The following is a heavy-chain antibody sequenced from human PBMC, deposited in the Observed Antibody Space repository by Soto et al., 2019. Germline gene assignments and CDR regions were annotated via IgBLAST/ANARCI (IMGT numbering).Heavy chain of an antibody. D-gene: IGHD3-10*01. J-gene: IGHJ6*02. CDR1: GGSITSYY. Sequence: SETLSLTCTVSGGSITSYYWTWIRQPPGQGLEWIGYISDIGSTSYNPSLTSRVTMLVDTSTKQFSLKLSSVTEADSAVYFCANSPPDSRGGGMDVWGQGATVTVSS. V-gene: IGHV4-59*01. CDR3: ANSPPDSRGGGMDV. CDR2: ISDIGST.